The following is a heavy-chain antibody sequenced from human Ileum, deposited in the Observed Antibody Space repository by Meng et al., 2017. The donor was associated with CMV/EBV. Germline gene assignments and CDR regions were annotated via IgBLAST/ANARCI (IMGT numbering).Heavy chain of an antibody. CDR1: GFTFTTYA. D-gene: IGHD2-2*01. J-gene: IGHJ4*02. V-gene: IGHV3-23*01. Sequence: CAAYGFTFTTYAMTWVRQAPGRGLEWASTISRSAYTTYYSDSVKGRFTISRDNSRNTLSLQMDSLRAEDTAIYYCAKGRTLVALIDSWGQGTLVTVSS. CDR3: AKGRTLVALIDS. CDR2: ISRSAYTT.